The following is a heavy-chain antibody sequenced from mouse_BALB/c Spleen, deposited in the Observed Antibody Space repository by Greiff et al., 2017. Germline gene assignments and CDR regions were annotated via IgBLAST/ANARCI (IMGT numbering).Heavy chain of an antibody. V-gene: IGHV1-80*01. D-gene: IGHD2-13*01. CDR1: GYALTSYR. CDR2: IYPGDGDT. CDR3: ARTVDGDPFAY. J-gene: IGHJ3*01. Sequence: QVQLQPSGAELVGPGSSVKISCKASGYALTSYRMNWVKQRPGQGLEWIGQIYPGDGDTNYNGKFKGKATLTACKSSSTAYMQLSSLTSEDSADYFCARTVDGDPFAYWGQGTRVTVSA.